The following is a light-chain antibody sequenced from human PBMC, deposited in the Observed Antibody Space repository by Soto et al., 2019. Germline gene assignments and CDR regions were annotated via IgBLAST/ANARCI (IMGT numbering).Light chain of an antibody. CDR2: DAS. CDR1: QSVSSNY. Sequence: EIVLTQSPGTLSLSPGERATLSCRASQSVSSNYLAWYQQKPGQAPRLLIYDASSRATGIPDRFSGSGSGTDFTLTISRLEPEDFAVYYCQQYVGLRGTFGQGTKVEIK. J-gene: IGKJ1*01. V-gene: IGKV3-20*01. CDR3: QQYVGLRGT.